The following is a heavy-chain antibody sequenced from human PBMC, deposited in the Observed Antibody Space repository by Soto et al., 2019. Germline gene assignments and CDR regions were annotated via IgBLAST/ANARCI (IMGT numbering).Heavy chain of an antibody. Sequence: QVQLVESGGGVVQPGRSLRLSCAASGFTFSTYGMHWVRQAPGKGLEWVAVISYDGSNKYYADSVKGRFTISRDNSKITLYLQMNSLRAEDTAVFYCAKDTYYDFWSGYYYYYGMDVWGQGTTVTVSS. CDR3: AKDTYYDFWSGYYYYYGMDV. D-gene: IGHD3-3*01. J-gene: IGHJ6*02. CDR2: ISYDGSNK. CDR1: GFTFSTYG. V-gene: IGHV3-30*18.